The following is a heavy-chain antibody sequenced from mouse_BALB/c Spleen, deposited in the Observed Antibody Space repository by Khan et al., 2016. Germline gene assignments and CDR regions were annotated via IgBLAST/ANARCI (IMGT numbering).Heavy chain of an antibody. CDR2: INTYTGEP. D-gene: IGHD2-14*01. Sequence: IQLVQSGPELKKPGETVKISCKASGYTFTNYGMNWVKQAPGKGLKWMGWINTYTGEPTYADDFKGRFAFSLETSASTAYLQINNLKNEDMATYFCARWHYRYDVGAYWGQGTLVTVSA. V-gene: IGHV9-1*02. CDR1: GYTFTNYG. J-gene: IGHJ3*01. CDR3: ARWHYRYDVGAY.